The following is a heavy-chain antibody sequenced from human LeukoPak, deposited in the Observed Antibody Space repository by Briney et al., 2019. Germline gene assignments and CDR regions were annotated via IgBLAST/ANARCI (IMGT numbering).Heavy chain of an antibody. V-gene: IGHV1-24*01. CDR1: GYTLTELS. CDR3: ASQMVPAAIGGYYYYMDV. Sequence: GASVKVSCKVSGYTLTELSMHWVRQAPGKGLERMGGFDPEDGETIYAQKFQGRVTMTEDTSTDTAYMELSSLRSEDTAVYYCASQMVPAAIGGYYYYMDVWGKGTTVTVSS. J-gene: IGHJ6*03. CDR2: FDPEDGET. D-gene: IGHD2-2*02.